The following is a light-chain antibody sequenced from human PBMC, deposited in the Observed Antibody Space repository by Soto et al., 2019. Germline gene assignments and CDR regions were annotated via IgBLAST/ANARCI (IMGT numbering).Light chain of an antibody. CDR3: MQALQTPT. CDR1: QSLLHSNGYNY. V-gene: IGKV2-28*01. CDR2: LGS. J-gene: IGKJ4*01. Sequence: DIVMTQSPLSLPVTPGEPASISCRSGQSLLHSNGYNYLDWYLQKPGQSPQILIYLGSHRASGVPDRFSGSGSGTDFTLKISRVEAEDVGVYYCMQALQTPTFGGGTRVEIK.